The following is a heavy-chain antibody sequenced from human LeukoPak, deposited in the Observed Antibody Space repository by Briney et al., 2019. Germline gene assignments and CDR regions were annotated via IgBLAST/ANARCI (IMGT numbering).Heavy chain of an antibody. V-gene: IGHV4-34*01. CDR3: ARDGGLDYYDSSGYHYFDY. J-gene: IGHJ4*02. CDR2: INEIGGT. D-gene: IGHD3-22*01. Sequence: SETLSLTCAVYGASFSDYYWSWIRQPPGKGLEWIGEINEIGGTNYSPSLKSRVTISLDTSKNQFSLKLSSVTAADTAVYYCARDGGLDYYDSSGYHYFDYWGQGTLVTVSS. CDR1: GASFSDYY.